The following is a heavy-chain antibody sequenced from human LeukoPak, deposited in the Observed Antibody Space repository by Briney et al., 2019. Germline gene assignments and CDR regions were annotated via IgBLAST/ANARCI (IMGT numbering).Heavy chain of an antibody. CDR3: AKQEATDFDY. J-gene: IGHJ4*02. Sequence: GGSLRLSCTASGFTFGDYAMSWVRQAPGKGLEWVGFIRSKAYGGTTEYAASVKGRFTISRDDSKSIAYLQMNSLKTEDTAVYYCAKQEATDFDYWGQGTLVTVSS. V-gene: IGHV3-49*04. D-gene: IGHD5-12*01. CDR1: GFTFGDYA. CDR2: IRSKAYGGTT.